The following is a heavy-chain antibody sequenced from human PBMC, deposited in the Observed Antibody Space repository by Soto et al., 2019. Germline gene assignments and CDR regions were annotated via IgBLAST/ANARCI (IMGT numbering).Heavy chain of an antibody. D-gene: IGHD5-18*01. CDR2: IWYDGSNK. CDR1: GFTFSSYG. V-gene: IGHV3-33*01. J-gene: IGHJ4*02. Sequence: QVQLVESGGGVVQPGRSLRLSCAASGFTFSSYGMHWVRQAPGKGLEWVAVIWYDGSNKYYADSVKGRFTISRDNSKNTLYLQMNSLRAEDTAVYYCAREVVSWTAMPMYYFDYWGQGTLVTVSS. CDR3: AREVVSWTAMPMYYFDY.